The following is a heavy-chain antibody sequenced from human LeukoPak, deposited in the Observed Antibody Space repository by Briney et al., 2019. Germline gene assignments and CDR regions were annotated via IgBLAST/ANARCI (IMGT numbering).Heavy chain of an antibody. CDR1: GFTFSSYG. Sequence: PAGSLRLSCAASGFTFSSYGMYWVRQAPGKGLEWVTTISYDGSKKYYADSVKGRFTISRDNSKNTLDLQMNSLRAEDTAVYYCAKGTGTTFHRYYGMDVWGQGTTGTVSS. CDR2: ISYDGSKK. J-gene: IGHJ6*02. CDR3: AKGTGTTFHRYYGMDV. D-gene: IGHD1-1*01. V-gene: IGHV3-30*18.